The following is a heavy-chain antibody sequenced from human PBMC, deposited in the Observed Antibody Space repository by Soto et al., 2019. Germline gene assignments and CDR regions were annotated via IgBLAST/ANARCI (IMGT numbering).Heavy chain of an antibody. CDR3: ARVYLGAFDI. CDR2: INHSGST. CDR1: GGSFSGYY. J-gene: IGHJ3*02. V-gene: IGHV4-34*01. D-gene: IGHD3-10*01. Sequence: PSETLSLTCAVYGGSFSGYYWSWIRQPPGKGLEWIGEINHSGSTNYNPSLKSRVTISLDTSKNQFSLKIDSVTAADTAVYYCARVYLGAFDIWGQGTMVTVSS.